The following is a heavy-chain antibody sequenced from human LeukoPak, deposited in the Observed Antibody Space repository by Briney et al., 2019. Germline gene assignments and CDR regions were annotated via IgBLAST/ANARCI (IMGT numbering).Heavy chain of an antibody. Sequence: PSETLSLTCAVSGGSISSSNWWSWVRQPPGKGLEWIGEIYHSGSTNYNPSLKSRVTISVDKSKNQFSLKLSSVTAADTAVYYCAGVGSGAVAGYYYYMDVWGKGTTVTVSS. CDR1: GGSISSSNW. CDR2: IYHSGST. D-gene: IGHD6-19*01. J-gene: IGHJ6*03. V-gene: IGHV4-4*02. CDR3: AGVGSGAVAGYYYYMDV.